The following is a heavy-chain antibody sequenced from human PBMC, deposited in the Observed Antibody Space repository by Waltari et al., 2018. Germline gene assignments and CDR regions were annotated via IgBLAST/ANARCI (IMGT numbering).Heavy chain of an antibody. CDR2: INHSGTA. CDR1: GDSFSGAS. Sequence: QVQLPQWGAGLLKPSETLSLTCAVYGDSFSGASWTWLRQPPGKGLQWVGEINHSGTATSDPSLKSRLTMSIDASKNQFSLRLTAVTDADTAVYFCARVVPPSGSFRRRIREVDYWGPGTLVTVSS. D-gene: IGHD2-15*01. J-gene: IGHJ4*02. CDR3: ARVVPPSGSFRRRIREVDY. V-gene: IGHV4-34*01.